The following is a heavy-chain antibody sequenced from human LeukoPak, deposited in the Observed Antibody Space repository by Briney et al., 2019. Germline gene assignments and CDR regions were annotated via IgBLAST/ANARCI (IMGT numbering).Heavy chain of an antibody. CDR1: GFTFSCYG. J-gene: IGHJ4*02. V-gene: IGHV3-23*01. CDR2: ISGSGGST. CDR3: AKDESIVGATTGDY. Sequence: GGTLRLSCAASGFTFSCYGMSWVRQAPGKGLEWVSAISGSGGSTYYAASVQGRFTISSDNSKNTLYLQTNSLRAEDTAVYYCAKDESIVGATTGDYWGQGTLVTVSS. D-gene: IGHD1-26*01.